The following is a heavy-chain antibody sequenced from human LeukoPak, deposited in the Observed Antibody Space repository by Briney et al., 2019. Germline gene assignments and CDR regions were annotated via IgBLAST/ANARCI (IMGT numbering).Heavy chain of an antibody. D-gene: IGHD3-22*01. V-gene: IGHV4-34*01. CDR3: ARGFWYDTSAFSG. CDR1: GESFNNYY. J-gene: IGHJ4*02. Sequence: SETLSLTCAVYGESFNNYYWTWIRQSPGKGLEWIGEINHSGSTNYNPSLKSRVTISLDTSKNQFSLKLSSVTAADTAVYYCARGFWYDTSAFSGWGQGTLVTVSS. CDR2: INHSGST.